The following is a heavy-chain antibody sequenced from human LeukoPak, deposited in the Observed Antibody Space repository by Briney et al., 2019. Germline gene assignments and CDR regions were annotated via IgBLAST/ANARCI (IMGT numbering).Heavy chain of an antibody. CDR1: GGTFSSYA. CDR3: ARGVTLEPDAFDI. V-gene: IGHV1-69*13. Sequence: SVKVSYKASGGTFSSYAISWVRQAPGQGLEWMGGIIPIFGTANYAQKFQGRVTITADESTSTAYMELSSLRSEDTAVYYCARGVTLEPDAFDIWGQGTMVTVSS. J-gene: IGHJ3*02. D-gene: IGHD5-18*01. CDR2: IIPIFGTA.